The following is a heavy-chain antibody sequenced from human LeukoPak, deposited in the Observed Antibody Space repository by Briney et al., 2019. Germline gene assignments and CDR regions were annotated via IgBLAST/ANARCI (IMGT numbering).Heavy chain of an antibody. CDR3: ARDLGTCNGGSCYSAPDY. D-gene: IGHD2-15*01. J-gene: IGHJ4*02. CDR1: GYTFTSYY. CDR2: IYPSGGTTT. Sequence: APVKVSCKASGYTFTSYYIHWVRQAPGQGLEWMGIIYPSGGTTTKYAQKFQGRVTMTRDTSTSTVYMELTSLRSDDTAVFYCARDLGTCNGGSCYSAPDYWGQGTLVTVSS. V-gene: IGHV1-46*01.